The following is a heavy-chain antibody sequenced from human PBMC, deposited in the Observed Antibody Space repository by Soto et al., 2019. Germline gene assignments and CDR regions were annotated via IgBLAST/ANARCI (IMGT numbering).Heavy chain of an antibody. CDR2: IFQSGST. J-gene: IGHJ4*02. CDR3: ARVYSGSYSDY. Sequence: SETLSLTCAVSGGSIRSNNWWSWVRQPPGKGLEWIGEIFQSGSTNYNPSLKTRVTISVDKSKNQFSLKLISVTAADTAVYYCARVYSGSYSDYWGQGTLVTVSS. D-gene: IGHD1-26*01. CDR1: GGSIRSNNW. V-gene: IGHV4-4*02.